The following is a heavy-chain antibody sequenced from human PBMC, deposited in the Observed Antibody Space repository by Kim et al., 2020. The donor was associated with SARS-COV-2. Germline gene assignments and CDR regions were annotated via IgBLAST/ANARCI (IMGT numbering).Heavy chain of an antibody. V-gene: IGHV3-23*01. CDR1: GFTFNPYA. J-gene: IGHJ3*02. CDR3: VKDRGWGAFDI. D-gene: IGHD3-16*01. CDR2: ISGRGDRT. Sequence: GSLRLSCAASGFTFNPYAMSWVRQAPGKGLEWVSCISGRGDRTFYADSVKGRFTISRDNSKNTLDLQMNSLRAEDTAVYYCVKDRGWGAFDIWGQGTLV.